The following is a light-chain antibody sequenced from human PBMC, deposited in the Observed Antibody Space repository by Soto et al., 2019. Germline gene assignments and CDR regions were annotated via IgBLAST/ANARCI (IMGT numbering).Light chain of an antibody. CDR3: QQLNSYPWT. V-gene: IGKV1-5*01. CDR1: QSVRSW. CDR2: DAS. Sequence: DIQMTQSPATLSASVGDRVTITCRASQSVRSWLAWYQQKPGTAPKLLIFDASRLESGVPSRFSGSASGTEFTLTISSLQPDDFATYYCQQLNSYPWTFGQGTKVEIK. J-gene: IGKJ1*01.